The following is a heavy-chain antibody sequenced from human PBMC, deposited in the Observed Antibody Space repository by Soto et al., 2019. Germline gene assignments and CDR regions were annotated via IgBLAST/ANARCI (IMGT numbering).Heavy chain of an antibody. CDR1: GFTFNIHG. J-gene: IGHJ3*02. V-gene: IGHV3-33*01. Sequence: QVQLVESGGGVVPPGGSLRLSCAASGFTFNIHGMHWIRQAPGKGLEWVAVIWYDGSNKYYGDSVKGRFTISRNNAKNTLYMQMNRLRAEDTAMYYCARGFYRDRSGYSTEVVDIWGQGTMVTVSS. D-gene: IGHD5-12*01. CDR3: ARGFYRDRSGYSTEVVDI. CDR2: IWYDGSNK.